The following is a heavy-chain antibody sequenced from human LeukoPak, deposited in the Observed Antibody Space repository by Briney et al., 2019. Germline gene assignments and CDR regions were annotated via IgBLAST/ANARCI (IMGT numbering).Heavy chain of an antibody. CDR2: IYYRGST. J-gene: IGHJ4*02. CDR3: ARADCDTSAYYYTFDY. D-gene: IGHD3-22*01. Sequence: SETLSLTCTVSDGSINGYYWSWTRQPPGKGLEWIGYIYYRGSTNYNPSLKSRLTISVDTSKNQFSLKLSSVTAADTAVYYCARADCDTSAYYYTFDYWGQGTLVTVSS. V-gene: IGHV4-59*01. CDR1: DGSINGYY.